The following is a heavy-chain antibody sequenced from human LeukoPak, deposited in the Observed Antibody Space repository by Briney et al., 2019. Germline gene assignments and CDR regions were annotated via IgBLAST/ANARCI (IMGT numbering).Heavy chain of an antibody. V-gene: IGHV3-30*02. Sequence: GGSLRLSCVASGFTFSSYGMHWVRQAPGKGLEWVAFIRYDGSNKYYADSVKGRFTISRDNSKNTLYLQMNGLRAEDTAVYYCAKGSITMVRGVPFDCWGEGALVTVSS. D-gene: IGHD3-10*01. CDR1: GFTFSSYG. J-gene: IGHJ4*02. CDR3: AKGSITMVRGVPFDC. CDR2: IRYDGSNK.